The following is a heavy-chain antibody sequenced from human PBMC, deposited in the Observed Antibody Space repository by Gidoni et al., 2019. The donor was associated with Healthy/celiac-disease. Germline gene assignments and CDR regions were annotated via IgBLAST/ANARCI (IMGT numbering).Heavy chain of an antibody. V-gene: IGHV4-39*01. J-gene: IGHJ4*02. D-gene: IGHD5-12*01. CDR2: IYYSGST. CDR3: ARSEMATIWFDY. CDR1: GGSISSSSYY. Sequence: QLQLQESGPGLVKPSETLSLTCTVSGGSISSSSYYWGWIRQPPGKGLEWIGSIYYSGSTYYNPSLKSRVTISVDTSKNQFSLKLSSVTAADTAVYYCARSEMATIWFDYWGQGTLVTVSS.